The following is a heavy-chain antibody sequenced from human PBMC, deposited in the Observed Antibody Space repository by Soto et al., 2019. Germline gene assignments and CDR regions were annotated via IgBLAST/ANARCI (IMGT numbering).Heavy chain of an antibody. CDR1: GYTFTSYG. Sequence: QVQLVQSGAEVKKPGASVKVSCKASGYTFTSYGISWVRQAPGQGLEWMGWISAYNGNTNYAQKLQGRVTMTTDTSTSTAYMELRRLRSDDTAVYYCARATLLGYFSGGSRYSDYDYGMDVWGQGTTVTVSS. CDR2: ISAYNGNT. V-gene: IGHV1-18*01. J-gene: IGHJ6*02. CDR3: ARATLLGYFSGGSRYSDYDYGMDV. D-gene: IGHD2-15*01.